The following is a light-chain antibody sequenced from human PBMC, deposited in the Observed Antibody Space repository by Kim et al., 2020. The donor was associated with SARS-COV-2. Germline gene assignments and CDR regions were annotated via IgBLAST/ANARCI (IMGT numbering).Light chain of an antibody. CDR3: NSRDSSGNHVV. CDR1: SLRGYY. CDR2: GKN. V-gene: IGLV3-19*01. Sequence: ALDQTVSITCHGASLRGYYESWYQQKQGQAPVIVIYGKNNRPSGIRDRFSGSSSGNTASLTITGAQAEDEADYYCNSRDSSGNHVVFGGGTKLTVL. J-gene: IGLJ2*01.